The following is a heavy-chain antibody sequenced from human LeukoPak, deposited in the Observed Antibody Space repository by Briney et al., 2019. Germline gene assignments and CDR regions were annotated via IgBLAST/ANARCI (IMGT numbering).Heavy chain of an antibody. CDR1: GFTFSSYW. D-gene: IGHD3-16*01. J-gene: IGHJ4*02. CDR2: IKQDGSEK. V-gene: IGHV3-7*01. Sequence: GGSLRLSCAASGFTFSSYWLSWVRQAPGKGLEWVANIKQDGSEKYYVDSVKGRFTISRDNAKNSLYLQMNSLRAEDTAVYYCARASPLGRVDYWGQGTLVTVSS. CDR3: ARASPLGRVDY.